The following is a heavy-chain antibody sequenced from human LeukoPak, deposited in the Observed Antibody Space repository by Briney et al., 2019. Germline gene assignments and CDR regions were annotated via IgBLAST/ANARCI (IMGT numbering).Heavy chain of an antibody. Sequence: GGSLRLSCAASGFTFSSYTIHWVRQAPGKGLEWVALISDDGTNKYYVDSVKGRFTISRDNSKNTLYLQMNGLRAEDTAVYYCARGDYPPSYDFWSGYFLVWGQGTTVTVS. V-gene: IGHV3-30-3*01. D-gene: IGHD3-3*01. CDR2: ISDDGTNK. J-gene: IGHJ6*02. CDR1: GFTFSSYT. CDR3: ARGDYPPSYDFWSGYFLV.